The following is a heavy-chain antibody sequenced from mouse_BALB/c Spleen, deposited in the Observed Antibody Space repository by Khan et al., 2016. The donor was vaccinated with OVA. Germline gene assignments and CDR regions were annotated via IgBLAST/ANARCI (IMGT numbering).Heavy chain of an antibody. CDR1: GYTFTSYW. Sequence: QVQLKQSGAELATPGASVSMSCKTSGYTFTSYWMHWVKQRPGQGLEWIGYINPSSGSTEYYQNFKEQATLTADKSSSTAYMQLSSLTSEDSAVYYCERDRIDYWGQGTTLTVSS. CDR3: ERDRIDY. CDR2: INPSSGST. J-gene: IGHJ2*01. V-gene: IGHV1-4*01.